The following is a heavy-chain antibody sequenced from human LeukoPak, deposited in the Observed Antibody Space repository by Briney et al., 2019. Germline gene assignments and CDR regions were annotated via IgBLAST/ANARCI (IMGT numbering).Heavy chain of an antibody. D-gene: IGHD6-13*01. J-gene: IGHJ4*02. CDR1: GDSVSSKSAA. Sequence: SQTLSLTCAISGDSVSSKSAAWNWIRQSPSRGLEWLGRTYYRSKWYNDYAVSVKSRMTINPDTSKNQFSLQPNSVTPEDTAVYYCAREKFVFIAAAGAFDYWGQGTLVTVSS. CDR3: AREKFVFIAAAGAFDY. CDR2: TYYRSKWYN. V-gene: IGHV6-1*01.